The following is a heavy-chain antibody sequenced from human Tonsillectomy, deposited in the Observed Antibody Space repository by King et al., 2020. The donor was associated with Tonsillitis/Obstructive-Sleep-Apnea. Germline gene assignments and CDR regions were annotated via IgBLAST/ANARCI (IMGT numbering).Heavy chain of an antibody. D-gene: IGHD2-15*01. CDR3: ASTRLNCSGGSCSAAVDY. J-gene: IGHJ4*02. CDR1: GGSFSGYY. CDR2: INHSGST. V-gene: IGHV4-34*01. Sequence: VQLQQWGAGLLKPSETLSLTCAVYGGSFSGYYWSWIRQPPGKGLEWIGEINHSGSTNYNPSLKSRVTISVDTSKNQFSLKLSSVTAADTAVYYCASTRLNCSGGSCSAAVDYWGQGTLVTVSS.